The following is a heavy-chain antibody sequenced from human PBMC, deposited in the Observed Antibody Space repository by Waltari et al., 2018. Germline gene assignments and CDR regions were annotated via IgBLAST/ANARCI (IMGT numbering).Heavy chain of an antibody. D-gene: IGHD3-3*01. CDR1: GGSISSSSYY. V-gene: IGHV4-39*07. CDR2: IYYSGST. J-gene: IGHJ6*02. CDR3: ARDRWTHDFWSASLMDV. Sequence: QLQLQESGPGLVKPSETLSLTCTVSGGSISSSSYYWDWIRQPPGKGLEWIGSIYYSGSTYYNPSLKSRVTISVDTSKNQFSLKLSSVTAADTAVYYCARDRWTHDFWSASLMDVWGQGTTVTVSS.